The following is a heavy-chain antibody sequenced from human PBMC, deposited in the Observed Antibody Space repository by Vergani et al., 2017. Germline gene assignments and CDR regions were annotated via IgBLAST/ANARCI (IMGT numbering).Heavy chain of an antibody. CDR2: ISGYDGKT. Sequence: QVQLVQSGAEMKKPGASVNVSCKTSGYSFNSYGINWVRQAPGQGLEWLGWISGYDGKTKYVEKLQGRITVTIDTSTNSAYMELRGLRSDDTAVYYCASYRLLGDQLVNYYYCMDFWGQGTTVTVSS. CDR1: GYSFNSYG. CDR3: ASYRLLGDQLVNYYYCMDF. V-gene: IGHV1-18*01. D-gene: IGHD6-13*01. J-gene: IGHJ6*02.